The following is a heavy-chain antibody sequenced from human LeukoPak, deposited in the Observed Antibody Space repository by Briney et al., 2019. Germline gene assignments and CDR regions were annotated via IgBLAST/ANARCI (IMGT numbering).Heavy chain of an antibody. CDR1: GYTFTGYY. Sequence: SVKVSCKASGYTFTGYYMHWVRQAPGQGLEWMGGIIPIFGTANYAQKFQGRVTITADESTSTAYMELSSLRSEDTAVYYCAREVPPDGLGSPGGTIAEPYFDYWGQGTLVTVSS. V-gene: IGHV1-69*13. CDR3: AREVPPDGLGSPGGTIAEPYFDY. CDR2: IIPIFGTA. J-gene: IGHJ4*02. D-gene: IGHD3-10*01.